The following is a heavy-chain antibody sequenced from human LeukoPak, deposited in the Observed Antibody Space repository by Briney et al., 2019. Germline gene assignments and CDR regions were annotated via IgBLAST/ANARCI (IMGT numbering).Heavy chain of an antibody. CDR1: GFTFSSYC. CDR3: ARGGDFWNGYSRGYYMDV. J-gene: IGHJ6*03. V-gene: IGHV3-23*01. D-gene: IGHD3-3*01. CDR2: VSGSGGST. Sequence: QSGGSLRLSCAASGFTFSSYCMNWVRQAPGRGLEWVSVVSGSGGSTFYADSVKGRFTISRDNSKNTLYLQMNSLRAEDTAVYYCARGGDFWNGYSRGYYMDVWGKGTTVTVSS.